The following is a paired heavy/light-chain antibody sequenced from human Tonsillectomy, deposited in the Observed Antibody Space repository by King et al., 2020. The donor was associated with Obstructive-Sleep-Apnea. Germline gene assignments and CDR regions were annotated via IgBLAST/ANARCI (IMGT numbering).Light chain of an antibody. CDR2: STN. J-gene: IGLJ3*02. CDR3: LLYYGGAWV. Sequence: QTVVTQEPSLTVSPGGTVTLTCASSTGAVTSGYYPNWFQQKPGQAPGALIYSTNNKHSWTPARFSGSLLGGKAALTLSGVQPEDEAEYYCLLYYGGAWVFGGGTKLTVL. CDR1: TGAVTSGYY. V-gene: IGLV7-43*01.
Heavy chain of an antibody. CDR1: GFTFSNFA. D-gene: IGHD3-9*01. J-gene: IGHJ4*02. CDR2: ISYDGSNK. CDR3: ARCHGNKLRYFDWLFPPLF. V-gene: IGHV3-30-3*01. Sequence: QVQLVESGGGVVQPGRSLRLSCAASGFTFSNFAMHWVRQAPGKGLEWLAIISYDGSNKSYADSVKGRFTISRDNSKNTLYLQMNSLRAEDTAVYYCARCHGNKLRYFDWLFPPLFWGQGTLVTVSS.